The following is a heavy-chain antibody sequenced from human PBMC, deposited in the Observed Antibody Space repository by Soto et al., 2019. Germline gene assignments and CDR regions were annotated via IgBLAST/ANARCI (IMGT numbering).Heavy chain of an antibody. CDR2: ISGSGGST. V-gene: IGHV3-23*01. CDR1: GFTFSSYA. CDR3: AKGQYSSGWFFDY. D-gene: IGHD6-19*01. Sequence: LRLSCAASGFTFSSYAMSWVRQAPGKGLEWVSAISGSGGSTYYADSVKGRFTISRDNSKNTLYLQMNSLRAEDTAVYYCAKGQYSSGWFFDYWGQGTLVTVSS. J-gene: IGHJ4*02.